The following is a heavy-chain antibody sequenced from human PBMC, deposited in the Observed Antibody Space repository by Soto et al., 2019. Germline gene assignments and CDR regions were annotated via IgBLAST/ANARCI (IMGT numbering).Heavy chain of an antibody. Sequence: QVQLVQSGAEVKKPGSSVKVSCKASGGTFSRNTISWVRQAPGQGLEGMGGIMPIFGSANYAQKFQGRVTITADENTRTVYMELSRLRSEDTAVYYCARQFDSDTTGYYYAYWGQGTLVTVSS. CDR1: GGTFSRNT. D-gene: IGHD3-22*01. J-gene: IGHJ4*02. V-gene: IGHV1-69*01. CDR2: IMPIFGSA. CDR3: ARQFDSDTTGYYYAY.